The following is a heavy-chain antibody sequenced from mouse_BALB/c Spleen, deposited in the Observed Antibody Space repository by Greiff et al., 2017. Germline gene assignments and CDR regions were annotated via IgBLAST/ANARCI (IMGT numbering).Heavy chain of an antibody. CDR2: IDPENGNT. V-gene: IGHV14-1*02. Sequence: VQLQQSGAELVRPGALVKLSCKASGFNIKDYYMHWVKQRPEQGLEWIGWIDPENGNTIYDPKFQGKASITADTSSNTAYLQLSSLTSEDTAVYYCVSSPSYYFDYWGQGTTLTVSS. CDR3: VSSPSYYFDY. J-gene: IGHJ2*01. CDR1: GFNIKDYY.